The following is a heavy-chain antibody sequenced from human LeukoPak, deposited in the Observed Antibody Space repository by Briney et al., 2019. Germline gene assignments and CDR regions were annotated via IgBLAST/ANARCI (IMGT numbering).Heavy chain of an antibody. CDR3: ARAIGSGTTLGIV. V-gene: IGHV4-34*01. CDR1: GGSFSGYY. Sequence: PSETLSLTCAVYGGSFSGYYWSWIRQPPGKGLEWIGEINHSGSTNYNPSLKSRVTISVDTSKDQFSLKLSSVTAADTAVYYCARAIGSGTTLGIVWGQGTLVTVSS. J-gene: IGHJ4*02. D-gene: IGHD1-7*01. CDR2: INHSGST.